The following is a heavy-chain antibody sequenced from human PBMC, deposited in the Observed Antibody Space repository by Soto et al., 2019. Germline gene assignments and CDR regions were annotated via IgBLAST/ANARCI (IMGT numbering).Heavy chain of an antibody. CDR1: GFSLTTSGVG. J-gene: IGHJ4*02. D-gene: IGHD5-18*01. CDR2: IYWDDDK. Sequence: ITLKESGPTRVRPTQTLALTCTFSGFSLTTSGVGVGWIRKTPGKALEWLAVIYWDDDKRYSPSLKSRLTITKDTSKNQVVLTMADMDPVDTATYFCAHRGYMYGYWDHGYFDYWGQGTLVTVSS. CDR3: AHRGYMYGYWDHGYFDY. V-gene: IGHV2-5*02.